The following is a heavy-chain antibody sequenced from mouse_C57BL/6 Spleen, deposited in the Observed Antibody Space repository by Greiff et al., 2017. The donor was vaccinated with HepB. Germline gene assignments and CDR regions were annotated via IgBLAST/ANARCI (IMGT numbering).Heavy chain of an antibody. Sequence: VQLQQSGPELVKPGASVKMSCKASGYTFTDYNMHWVKQSHGKSLEWIGYINPNNGGTSSNQKFKGKATLTVNQSSSTDYMELRSLTSEDAAVYYCARGDPRAMDYWGQGTSVTVSS. J-gene: IGHJ4*01. CDR1: GYTFTDYN. V-gene: IGHV1-22*01. CDR3: ARGDPRAMDY. CDR2: INPNNGGT. D-gene: IGHD3-3*01.